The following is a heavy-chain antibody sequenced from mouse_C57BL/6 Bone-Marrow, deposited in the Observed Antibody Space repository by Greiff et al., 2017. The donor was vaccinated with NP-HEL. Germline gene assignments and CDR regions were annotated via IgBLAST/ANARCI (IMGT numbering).Heavy chain of an antibody. V-gene: IGHV1-81*01. J-gene: IGHJ1*03. Sequence: QVQLQQSGAELARPGASVKLSCKASGYTFTSYGISWVKQRTGQGLEWIGEIYPRSGNTYYNEKFKGKATLTADKSSSTAYMELRSLTSEDSAVYFCARSSSYPWWYFDVWGTGTTVTVSS. CDR3: ARSSSYPWWYFDV. CDR2: IYPRSGNT. CDR1: GYTFTSYG. D-gene: IGHD1-1*01.